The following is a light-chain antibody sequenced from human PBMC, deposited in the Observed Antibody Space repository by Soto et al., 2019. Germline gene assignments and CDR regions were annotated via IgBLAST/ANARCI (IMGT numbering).Light chain of an antibody. J-gene: IGKJ5*01. CDR1: QGIGST. Sequence: EIVLTQSPATLSVSPGERVTLSCRASQGIGSTLAWYQVKPGQAPRLLIYDASSRATGVPARFSGSGSGTDFSLTISSLEPEDVAVYYCQQRSQWPPMTFGQGTRLEIK. V-gene: IGKV3-11*01. CDR3: QQRSQWPPMT. CDR2: DAS.